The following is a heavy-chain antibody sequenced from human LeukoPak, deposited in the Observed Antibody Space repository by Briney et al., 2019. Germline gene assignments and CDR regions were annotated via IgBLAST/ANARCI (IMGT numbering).Heavy chain of an antibody. Sequence: SVKLSCKASGGTFSSYAISWVRQAPGQGLEWMGGIIPIFGTANYAQKFQGRVMITADESTSTAYMELSSLRSEDTAVYYCARRLQAYSSSWGDLQHWGQGTLVTVSS. D-gene: IGHD6-13*01. J-gene: IGHJ1*01. CDR3: ARRLQAYSSSWGDLQH. CDR2: IIPIFGTA. CDR1: GGTFSSYA. V-gene: IGHV1-69*13.